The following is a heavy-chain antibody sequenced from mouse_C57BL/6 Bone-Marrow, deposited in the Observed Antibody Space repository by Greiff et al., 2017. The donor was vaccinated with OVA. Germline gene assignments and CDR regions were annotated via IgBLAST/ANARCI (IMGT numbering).Heavy chain of an antibody. CDR1: GYTFTSYW. Sequence: VKLMESGAELVMPGASVKLSCKASGYTFTSYWMHWVKQRPGQGLEWIGEIDPSDSYTNYNQKFKGKSTLTVDKSSSTAYMQLSSLTSEDSAVYYCARSYDYDSWFAYWGQGTLVTVSA. CDR2: IDPSDSYT. J-gene: IGHJ3*01. D-gene: IGHD2-4*01. V-gene: IGHV1-69*01. CDR3: ARSYDYDSWFAY.